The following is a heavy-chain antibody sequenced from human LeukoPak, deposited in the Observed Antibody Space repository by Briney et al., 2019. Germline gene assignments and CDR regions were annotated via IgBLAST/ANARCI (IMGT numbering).Heavy chain of an antibody. J-gene: IGHJ4*02. CDR1: GYTFTSYT. D-gene: IGHD3-10*01. Sequence: ASVKVSCRASGYTFTSYTIHWVRQAPGQGLEWMGWINPNSGGTNYAQKFQGRVTMTRDTSISTAYMELSRLRSDDTAVYYCARDGYYGSGSYYNEDYWGQGTLVTVSS. CDR3: ARDGYYGSGSYYNEDY. V-gene: IGHV1-2*02. CDR2: INPNSGGT.